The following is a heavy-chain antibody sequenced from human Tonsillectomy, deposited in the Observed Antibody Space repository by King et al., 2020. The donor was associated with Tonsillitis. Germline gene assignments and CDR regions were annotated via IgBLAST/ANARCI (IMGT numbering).Heavy chain of an antibody. Sequence: TLKESGPTLVKPTQTLTLTCTFSGFSLSTYGVGVGWIRQPPGKALEWLAPIFWEYDVGYSPSLPSSPTITKDPPKNQVVLKMTNMDPVDTATYYCAHRYNRSAGRWFDPWGQGTLVTVSS. CDR1: GFSLSTYGVG. CDR3: AHRYNRSAGRWFDP. J-gene: IGHJ5*02. V-gene: IGHV2-5*02. CDR2: IFWEYDV. D-gene: IGHD1-14*01.